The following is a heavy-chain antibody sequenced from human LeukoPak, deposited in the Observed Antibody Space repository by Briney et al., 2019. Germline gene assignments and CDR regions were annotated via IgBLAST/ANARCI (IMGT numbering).Heavy chain of an antibody. CDR2: IFWNGDE. V-gene: IGHV2-5*01. CDR3: ARIRGWEQLWRGYYYYYMDV. J-gene: IGHJ6*03. CDR1: GGSISSYYW. Sequence: TLSLTCTVSGGSISSYYWSWIRQPPGKALEWLALIFWNGDERYSPSLEERLTITKDTSKNQVVLTMTNMDPVDTATYYCARIRGWEQLWRGYYYYYMDVWGKGTTVTVSS. D-gene: IGHD5-18*01.